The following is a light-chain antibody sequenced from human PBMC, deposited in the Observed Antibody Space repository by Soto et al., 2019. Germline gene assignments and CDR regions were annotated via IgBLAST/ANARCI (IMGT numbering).Light chain of an antibody. CDR3: AAWDDSLSGVV. J-gene: IGLJ2*01. Sequence: QSVLPQPPSASGTTGQRVTISCSGSSSNIGSNYVYWYQQLPGTAPKLLIYRTNQRPSVVPDRFSGSKSGTSASLAISGLRSEDEDDYYCAAWDDSLSGVVFGGGTKVTVL. CDR1: SSNIGSNY. V-gene: IGLV1-47*01. CDR2: RTN.